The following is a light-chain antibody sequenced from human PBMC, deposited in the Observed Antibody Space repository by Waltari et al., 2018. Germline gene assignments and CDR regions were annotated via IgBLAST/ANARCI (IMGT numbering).Light chain of an antibody. CDR3: QQYDGEVVT. CDR1: QSVTSIS. V-gene: IGKV3-20*01. J-gene: IGKJ2*01. Sequence: EIVLTQSPGTLSLSPGERATLSCMASQSVTSISLTWYQQKPGQAPRLLIYGTSSRATAIPDRFSGSGSGTDFTLTISSLEAEDVAVYYCQQYDGEVVTFGEGTKVEI. CDR2: GTS.